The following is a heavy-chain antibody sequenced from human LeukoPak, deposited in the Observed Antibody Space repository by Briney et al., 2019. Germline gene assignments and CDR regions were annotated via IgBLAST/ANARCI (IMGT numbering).Heavy chain of an antibody. CDR1: GFTFSSYS. J-gene: IGHJ4*02. CDR2: ISSSSSYI. Sequence: GGSLRLSCAASGFTFSSYSMNWVRQAPGKGLEWVSSISSSSSYIYYADSVKGRFTISRDNAKNSLYLQMNSLRAEDTAVYYCARVGYYDILTGYYGNLDYWGQGTLVTVSS. CDR3: ARVGYYDILTGYYGNLDY. D-gene: IGHD3-9*01. V-gene: IGHV3-21*01.